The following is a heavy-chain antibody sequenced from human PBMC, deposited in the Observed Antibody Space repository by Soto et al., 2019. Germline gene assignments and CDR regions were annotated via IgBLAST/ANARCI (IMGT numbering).Heavy chain of an antibody. CDR2: IKSKSDGATT. V-gene: IGHV3-15*01. CDR1: GFTCINAL. Sequence: VSLRLCCAAAGFTCINALMTCFRQGPVKGLEWVGRIKSKSDGATTDYAAPVRGRFIISRDDSKNTLYLQMNSLKTEDTAVYYCTTGLTIFGVVIDPWGQGTLVTVSS. CDR3: TTGLTIFGVVIDP. D-gene: IGHD3-3*01. J-gene: IGHJ5*02.